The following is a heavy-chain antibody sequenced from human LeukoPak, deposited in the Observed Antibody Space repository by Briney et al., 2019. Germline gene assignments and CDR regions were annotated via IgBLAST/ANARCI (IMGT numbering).Heavy chain of an antibody. CDR1: GYTFTSYA. Sequence: RAPVKVSCKASGYTFTSYAMHWVRQAPGQRLEWMGWINAGNGNTKYSQKFQGRVTITRDTSASTAYMELSSLRSEDTAVYYCARYCGGDCYSGLDYWGQGTLVTVSS. CDR3: ARYCGGDCYSGLDY. CDR2: INAGNGNT. J-gene: IGHJ4*02. V-gene: IGHV1-3*01. D-gene: IGHD2-21*02.